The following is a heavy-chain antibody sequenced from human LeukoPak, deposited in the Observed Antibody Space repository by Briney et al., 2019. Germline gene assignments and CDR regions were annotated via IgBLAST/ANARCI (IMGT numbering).Heavy chain of an antibody. V-gene: IGHV1-69*06. CDR1: GGTFSSYA. CDR3: ASPQYYDILTGYYTCLFY. Sequence: ASVKASCKASGGTFSSYAISWVRQAPGQGLEWMGGIIPIFGTANYAQKFQGRVTITADKSTSTAYMELSSLRSEDTAVYYCASPQYYDILTGYYTCLFYWGQGTLVTVSS. J-gene: IGHJ4*02. CDR2: IIPIFGTA. D-gene: IGHD3-9*01.